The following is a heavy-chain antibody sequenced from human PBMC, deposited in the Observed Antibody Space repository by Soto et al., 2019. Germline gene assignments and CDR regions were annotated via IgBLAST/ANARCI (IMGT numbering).Heavy chain of an antibody. D-gene: IGHD4-17*01. CDR2: ISPYNGDS. Sequence: QVQLVQSGAEVKKPGASVKVSCKASGYTFRSYGISWVRQAPGQGFEWMGWISPYNGDSDYAQKLQGRVTMTTDTSTSTAYMELRSLRSDDTALYYCASVDYGGNSITSWGQGTLVTVSS. CDR1: GYTFRSYG. J-gene: IGHJ5*02. V-gene: IGHV1-18*01. CDR3: ASVDYGGNSITS.